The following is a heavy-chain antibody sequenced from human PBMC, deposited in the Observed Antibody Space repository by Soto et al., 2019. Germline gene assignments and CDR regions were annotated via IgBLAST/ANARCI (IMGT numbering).Heavy chain of an antibody. J-gene: IGHJ5*02. Sequence: SETLSLTCTVSGGSVSSGSYYWSWIRQPPGKGLEWIGYIYYSGSTNYNPSLKSRVTISVDTSKNQFSLKLSSVTAADPAVSYFPRDLMPTLGGNWFAPWAQGTLVTVSS. CDR3: PRDLMPTLGGNWFAP. D-gene: IGHD2-2*01. V-gene: IGHV4-61*01. CDR1: GGSVSSGSYY. CDR2: IYYSGST.